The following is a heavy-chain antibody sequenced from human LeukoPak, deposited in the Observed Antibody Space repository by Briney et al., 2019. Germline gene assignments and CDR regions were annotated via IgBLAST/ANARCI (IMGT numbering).Heavy chain of an antibody. J-gene: IGHJ4*02. CDR3: ARDPASYNEYYFDY. CDR1: GGSFSGYY. CDR2: INHSGST. Sequence: SETLSLTRAVYGGSFSGYYWSWIRQPPGKGLEWIGEINHSGSTNYNPSPKSRVTISVDTSKNQFSLKLSSVTAADTAVYYCARDPASYNEYYFDYWGQGTLVTVSS. D-gene: IGHD5-24*01. V-gene: IGHV4-34*01.